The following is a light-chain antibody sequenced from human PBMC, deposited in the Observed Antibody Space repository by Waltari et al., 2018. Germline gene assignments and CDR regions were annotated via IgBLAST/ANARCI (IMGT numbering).Light chain of an antibody. V-gene: IGKV1-12*01. CDR2: ATS. J-gene: IGKJ5*01. CDR3: QQASSFLLT. Sequence: DLLLTQSPSSVSASVGDRVTISCLASQNIDTGLAWYQQKPGKAPKLLIYATSSLQSGVPSRFSGTGSETEFTLSISSLQPDDFATYYCQQASSFLLTFGQGTRLEI. CDR1: QNIDTG.